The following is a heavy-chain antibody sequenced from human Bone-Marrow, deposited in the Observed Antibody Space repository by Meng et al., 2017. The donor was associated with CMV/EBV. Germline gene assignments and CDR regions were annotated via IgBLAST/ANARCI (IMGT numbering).Heavy chain of an antibody. V-gene: IGHV3-53*01. CDR1: GFTVSRNY. CDR3: ATPPGDYYDSSGYFS. Sequence: GGSLRLSCAASGFTVSRNYMSWVRQAPGKGLEWVSVIYSGGSTNYADSVKGRFTISRDNAKNSLYLQMNSLRAEDTAVYYCATPPGDYYDSSGYFSWGQGTLVTVSS. CDR2: IYSGGST. J-gene: IGHJ4*02. D-gene: IGHD3-22*01.